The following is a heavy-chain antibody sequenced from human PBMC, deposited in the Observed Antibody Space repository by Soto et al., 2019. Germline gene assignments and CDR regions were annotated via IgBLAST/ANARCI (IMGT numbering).Heavy chain of an antibody. J-gene: IGHJ6*02. Sequence: QVQLVQSGAEVKKPGASVKVSCKASGYTFTSYGISWVRQAPGQGLEWMGWITAYNGNTNYAQKLQGRVTMTTDTSTSTAYMELRSLRSDDTAVYYCARLRSQIKHRNYSWYYGMDVWGQGTTVTVSS. V-gene: IGHV1-18*01. CDR2: ITAYNGNT. D-gene: IGHD4-4*01. CDR1: GYTFTSYG. CDR3: ARLRSQIKHRNYSWYYGMDV.